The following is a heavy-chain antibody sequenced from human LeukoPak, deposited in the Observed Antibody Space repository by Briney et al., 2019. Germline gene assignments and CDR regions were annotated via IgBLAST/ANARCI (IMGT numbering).Heavy chain of an antibody. D-gene: IGHD3-10*01. CDR2: ISSGGST. CDR3: ARGPGKASFDY. J-gene: IGHJ4*02. Sequence: GGSLRLSCAASGFIVSTNYMSWVRQAPGKGLEWVSVISSGGSTYYADSVKGRFTISRDKSNNTLYLQMNSLRAEDTAVYYCARGPGKASFDYWGQGTLVTVSS. CDR1: GFIVSTNY. V-gene: IGHV3-53*01.